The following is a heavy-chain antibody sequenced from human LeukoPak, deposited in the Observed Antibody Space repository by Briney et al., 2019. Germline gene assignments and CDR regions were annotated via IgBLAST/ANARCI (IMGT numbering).Heavy chain of an antibody. CDR3: ATDRGYSGYDARYYFDY. CDR1: GYTLTELS. CDR2: FDAEDGET. V-gene: IGHV1-24*01. D-gene: IGHD5-12*01. J-gene: IGHJ4*02. Sequence: ASVKVSCKVSGYTLTELSMHWVRQAPGKGLEWMGGFDAEDGETIYAQKFQGRVTMTEDTSTDTAYMELSSLRSEDTAVYYCATDRGYSGYDARYYFDYWGQGTLVTVSS.